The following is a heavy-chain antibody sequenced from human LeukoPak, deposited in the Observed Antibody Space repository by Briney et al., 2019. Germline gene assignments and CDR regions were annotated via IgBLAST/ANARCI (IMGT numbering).Heavy chain of an antibody. J-gene: IGHJ4*02. CDR3: QIQYSAMAPIDY. Sequence: GESLKISCKGSGYNFTWYWISLGRQMPGKGLEWMGIIDPSDSYTDYSPSFQGHVTISADKSISTAYLQWGRLQASDPAIFDCQIQYSAMAPIDYWGQGTLVTVSS. CDR1: GYNFTWYW. V-gene: IGHV5-10-1*01. D-gene: IGHD5-18*01. CDR2: IDPSDSYT.